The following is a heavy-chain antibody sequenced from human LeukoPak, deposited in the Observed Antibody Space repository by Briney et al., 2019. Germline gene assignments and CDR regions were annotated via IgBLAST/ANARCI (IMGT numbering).Heavy chain of an antibody. CDR3: AKSVIYSYDSSGYDDAFDI. J-gene: IGHJ3*02. D-gene: IGHD3-22*01. CDR1: GFTLRSYD. Sequence: PGGSLRLSCAASGFTLRSYDMSWVRQAPGRGLEWVSGISGNGVTTYYADSVKGRFTISRDISRNTLHLQMNSLRAEDAAVYYCAKSVIYSYDSSGYDDAFDIWGQGTMVTVSS. V-gene: IGHV3-23*01. CDR2: ISGNGVTT.